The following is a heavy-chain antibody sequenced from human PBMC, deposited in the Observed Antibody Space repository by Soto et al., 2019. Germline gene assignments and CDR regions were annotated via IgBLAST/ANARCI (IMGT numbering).Heavy chain of an antibody. J-gene: IGHJ4*02. Sequence: ASVKVSCKASGYIFTAYSMHWVRQAPGQGLEWVGWFNPNSGDTIYAQKFQGRVTLAGDTSISTAYMELYSLTSDDTAVYYCAREASAVISLDYWGQGTLVTVSS. D-gene: IGHD6-19*01. CDR1: GYIFTAYS. V-gene: IGHV1-2*02. CDR2: FNPNSGDT. CDR3: AREASAVISLDY.